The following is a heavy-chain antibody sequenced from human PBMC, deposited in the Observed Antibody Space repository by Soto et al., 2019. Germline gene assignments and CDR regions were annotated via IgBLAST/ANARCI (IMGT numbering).Heavy chain of an antibody. J-gene: IGHJ6*02. Sequence: PSETLSLTCTVSGGSISSYYWSWIRQPAGKGLEWIGRIYTSGSTNYNPSLESRVTMSVDTSKNQFSLKLTSVTAADTAVYFCARADYEILTGSYAMDVWGQGTTVTVSS. V-gene: IGHV4-4*07. CDR3: ARADYEILTGSYAMDV. CDR1: GGSISSYY. D-gene: IGHD3-9*01. CDR2: IYTSGST.